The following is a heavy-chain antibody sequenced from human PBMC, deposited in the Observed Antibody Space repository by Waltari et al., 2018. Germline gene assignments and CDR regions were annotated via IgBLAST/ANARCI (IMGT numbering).Heavy chain of an antibody. CDR2: INHSGST. CDR3: ARGHRYYDSSGYGRWFDP. J-gene: IGHJ5*02. V-gene: IGHV4-4*02. D-gene: IGHD3-22*01. CDR1: GGSISSSNW. Sequence: QVQLQESGPGLVKPSGTLSLTCAVSGGSISSSNWWSWVRQPPGKGLEWIGEINHSGSTNYNPSLKSRVTISVDTSKNQFSLKLSSVTAADTAVYYCARGHRYYDSSGYGRWFDPWGQGTLVTVSS.